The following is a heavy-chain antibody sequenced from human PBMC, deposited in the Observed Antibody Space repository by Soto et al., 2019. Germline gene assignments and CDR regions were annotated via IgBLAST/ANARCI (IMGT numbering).Heavy chain of an antibody. CDR2: INQDGSGK. V-gene: IGHV3-7*01. CDR3: ARALTTVASF. J-gene: IGHJ4*02. Sequence: GGSLRLSCAASGLTLSNYWMNWVRQAPGKGLEWVANINQDGSGKYYVDSVKGRFTISRDNAKNSLYLQMDSLRAEDTALYYCARALTTVASFWGQGTLVTSPQ. CDR1: GLTLSNYW. D-gene: IGHD2-2*01.